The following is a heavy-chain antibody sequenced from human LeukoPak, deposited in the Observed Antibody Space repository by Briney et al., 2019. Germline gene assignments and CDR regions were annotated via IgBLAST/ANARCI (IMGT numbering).Heavy chain of an antibody. Sequence: GGSLRLSCAASGFTFSSYWMHWVRQAPGKGLVWVSRINSDGSSTSYADSVKGRFTISRDNSKNTLYLQMNSLRAEDTAVYYCAKDPRYSGYVLGSQIGYMDVWGKGTTVTVSS. CDR2: INSDGSST. D-gene: IGHD5-12*01. V-gene: IGHV3-74*01. CDR3: AKDPRYSGYVLGSQIGYMDV. J-gene: IGHJ6*03. CDR1: GFTFSSYW.